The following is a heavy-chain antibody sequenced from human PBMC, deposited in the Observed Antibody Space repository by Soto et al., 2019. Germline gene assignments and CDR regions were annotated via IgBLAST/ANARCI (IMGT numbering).Heavy chain of an antibody. CDR1: GGTFSSYT. J-gene: IGHJ4*02. Sequence: QVQLVQSGAEVKKPGSSVKVSCKASGGTFSSYTISWVRQAPGQGLEWMGRIIPILGIANYAQKFQGRVTITADKSTSPGYMELSSLRSEDTAVYYCARGSDDCGDYGVDYWGQGTLVTVCS. V-gene: IGHV1-69*02. D-gene: IGHD4-17*01. CDR2: IIPILGIA. CDR3: ARGSDDCGDYGVDY.